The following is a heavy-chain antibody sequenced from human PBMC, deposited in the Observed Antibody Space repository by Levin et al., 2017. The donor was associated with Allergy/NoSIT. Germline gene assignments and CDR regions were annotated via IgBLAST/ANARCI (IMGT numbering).Heavy chain of an antibody. J-gene: IGHJ6*02. CDR2: IRSKANNYAT. D-gene: IGHD2-21*01. CDR1: GFTFSGSA. CDR3: SRLGGDKVDGMDV. V-gene: IGHV3-73*01. Sequence: QAGGSLRLSCAASGFTFSGSAMHWVRQASGKGLEWVGRIRSKANNYATAYAASVKGRFTISRDDSKNTAYLQMNSLKTDDTAVYYCSRLGGDKVDGMDVWGQGTTVTVSS.